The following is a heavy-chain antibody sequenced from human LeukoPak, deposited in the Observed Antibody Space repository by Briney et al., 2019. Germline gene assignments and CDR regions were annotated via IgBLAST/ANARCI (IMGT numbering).Heavy chain of an antibody. CDR1: GFTFSDYY. V-gene: IGHV3-11*01. CDR2: IISSGSAI. CDR3: ARVKTPNYYDSSGYDELDY. Sequence: GGSLRLSCAASGFTFSDYYMSWIRQAPWKGLEWVSYIISSGSAIYYADSVKGRFTISRDNAKNSLYLQMNSLRSEDTAVYYCARVKTPNYYDSSGYDELDYWGQGTLVTVSS. J-gene: IGHJ4*02. D-gene: IGHD3-22*01.